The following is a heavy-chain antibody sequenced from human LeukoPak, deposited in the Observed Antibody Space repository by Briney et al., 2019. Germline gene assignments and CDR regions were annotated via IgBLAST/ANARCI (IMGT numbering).Heavy chain of an antibody. Sequence: PSETLSLTCTVSGYSISSGYYWGWIRQPPGKGLEWTGSIDHSGSTYYNPSLKSRITISVDTSKNQFSLKLSSVTAADTAVYYCARAGWYTLDNWGQGTLVTVSS. V-gene: IGHV4-38-2*02. J-gene: IGHJ4*02. CDR2: IDHSGST. CDR1: GYSISSGYY. D-gene: IGHD2-15*01. CDR3: ARAGWYTLDN.